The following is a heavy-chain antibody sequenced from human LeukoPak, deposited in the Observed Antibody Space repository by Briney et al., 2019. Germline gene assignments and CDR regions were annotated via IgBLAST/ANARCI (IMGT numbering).Heavy chain of an antibody. Sequence: SETLSLTCAVYGRSFSGYYWSWIRQPPGKGLEWIGEINHSGSTNYNPSLKSRVTISVDTSKNQFSLKLSSVTAADTAVYYCARCSGCPRYSSRAGYWGQRTLVTVSS. V-gene: IGHV4-34*01. CDR3: ARCSGCPRYSSRAGY. CDR2: INHSGST. J-gene: IGHJ4*02. CDR1: GRSFSGYY. D-gene: IGHD6-13*01.